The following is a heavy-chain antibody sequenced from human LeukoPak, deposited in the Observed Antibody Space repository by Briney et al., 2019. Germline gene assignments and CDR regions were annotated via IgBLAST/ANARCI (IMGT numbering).Heavy chain of an antibody. Sequence: GGSLRLSCAASGFTFSSYSMNWVRQAPGKGLEWVSSISSSSSYIYYADSVKGRFTISRDNAKNSLYLQMNSLRAEDTAVYYCARDYCGGDCYPDYWGQGTLATVSS. V-gene: IGHV3-21*01. D-gene: IGHD2-21*02. J-gene: IGHJ4*02. CDR3: ARDYCGGDCYPDY. CDR2: ISSSSSYI. CDR1: GFTFSSYS.